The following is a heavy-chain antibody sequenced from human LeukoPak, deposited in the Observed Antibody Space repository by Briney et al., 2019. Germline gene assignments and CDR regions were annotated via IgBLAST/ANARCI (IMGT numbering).Heavy chain of an antibody. CDR1: GGTFSSYA. V-gene: IGHV1-69*13. Sequence: ASVKVSCKASGGTFSSYAISWVRQAPGQGLEWMGGIIPIFGTANYEQKFPGRVTITADESTSTAYMELSSLRSEDKAVYYCARGGYGEWLLRYNWFDPWGQGTLVTVSS. D-gene: IGHD3-3*01. CDR3: ARGGYGEWLLRYNWFDP. CDR2: IIPIFGTA. J-gene: IGHJ5*02.